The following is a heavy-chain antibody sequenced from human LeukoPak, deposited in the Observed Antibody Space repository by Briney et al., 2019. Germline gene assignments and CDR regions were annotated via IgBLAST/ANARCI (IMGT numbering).Heavy chain of an antibody. D-gene: IGHD2-2*01. V-gene: IGHV4-34*01. CDR1: GGSFSGYY. CDR2: INHSGST. Sequence: PSETLSLTCAVYGGSFSGYYWSWIRQPPGKGLEWIGEINHSGSTNYNPSLKSRVTISVGTSKNQFSLKLSSVTAADTAVYYCARGSPYCSSTSCPFVDYWGQGTLVNVSS. CDR3: ARGSPYCSSTSCPFVDY. J-gene: IGHJ4*02.